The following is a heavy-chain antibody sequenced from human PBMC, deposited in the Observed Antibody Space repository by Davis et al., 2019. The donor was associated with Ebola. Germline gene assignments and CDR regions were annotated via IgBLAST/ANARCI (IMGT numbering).Heavy chain of an antibody. J-gene: IGHJ5*02. CDR3: ARVLIAAAGTGWFDP. V-gene: IGHV1-3*01. CDR1: GYTFTSYA. D-gene: IGHD6-13*01. Sequence: AASVKVSCKASGYTFTSYAMHWVRQAPGQRLEWMGWINAGNGNTKYSQKLQGRVTMTTDTSTSTAYMELRSLRSDDTAVYYCARVLIAAAGTGWFDPWGQGTLVTVSS. CDR2: INAGNGNT.